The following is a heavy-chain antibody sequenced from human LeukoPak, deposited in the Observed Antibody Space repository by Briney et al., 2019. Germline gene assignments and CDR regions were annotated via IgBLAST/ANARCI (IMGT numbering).Heavy chain of an antibody. J-gene: IGHJ6*03. CDR1: GYFISSGYH. V-gene: IGHV4-38-2*01. CDR2: IYHTGNT. Sequence: SETLSLTCAVSGYFISSGYHWGWIRQPPGKGLEWIGAIYHTGNTYYNPSLMSRVTMSVDTPKNQFSLRLSSVTAADTAVYYCVRLEGYYYYYMDVWGEGTTVTVSS. CDR3: VRLEGYYYYYMDV.